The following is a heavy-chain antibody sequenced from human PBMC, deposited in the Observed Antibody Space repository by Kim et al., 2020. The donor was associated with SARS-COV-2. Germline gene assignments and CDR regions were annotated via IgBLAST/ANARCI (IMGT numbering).Heavy chain of an antibody. CDR2: IYYSGST. J-gene: IGHJ4*02. CDR3: ARFASRYYGGNSDFDY. D-gene: IGHD4-17*01. Sequence: SETLSLTCTVSGGSISSYYWSWIRQPPGKGLEWIGYIYYSGSTNYNPSLKSRVTISVDTSKNQFSLKLSSVTAADTAVYYCARFASRYYGGNSDFDYWGQGTLVTVSS. V-gene: IGHV4-59*01. CDR1: GGSISSYY.